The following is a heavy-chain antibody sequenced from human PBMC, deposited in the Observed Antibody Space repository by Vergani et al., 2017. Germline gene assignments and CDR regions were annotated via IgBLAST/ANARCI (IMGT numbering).Heavy chain of an antibody. Sequence: QVQLQQWGAGLLKPSETLSLTCAVYGGSFSGYYWSWIRQHPGKGLEWIGYIYYSGSTYYNPSLKSRVTMSVDTSKNQFSLKLSSVTAADTAVYYCARGPSMVRGRGFDPWGQGTLVTVSS. J-gene: IGHJ5*02. CDR2: IYYSGST. CDR3: ARGPSMVRGRGFDP. CDR1: GGSFSGYY. D-gene: IGHD3-10*01. V-gene: IGHV4-34*01.